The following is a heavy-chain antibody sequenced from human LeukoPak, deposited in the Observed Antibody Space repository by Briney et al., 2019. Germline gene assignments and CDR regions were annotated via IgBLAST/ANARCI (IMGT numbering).Heavy chain of an antibody. Sequence: EASVKVSCTASGYTFTSYGISWVRQAPGQGLEWMGWISAYNGNTNYAQKLQGRVTMTTDTSTSTAYMELRSLRSDDTAVYYCAREAGSYHYYYYYGMDVWGQGTTVTVSS. J-gene: IGHJ6*02. D-gene: IGHD1-26*01. CDR1: GYTFTSYG. V-gene: IGHV1-18*01. CDR2: ISAYNGNT. CDR3: AREAGSYHYYYYYGMDV.